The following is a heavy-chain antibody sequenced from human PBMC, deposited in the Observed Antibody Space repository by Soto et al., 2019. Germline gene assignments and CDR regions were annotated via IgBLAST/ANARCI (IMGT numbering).Heavy chain of an antibody. Sequence: PSETLSLTCTVSGGSISSGGYYWSWIRQHPGKGLEWIGYIYYSGSTYYKPSLKSRVTISVDTSKNQFSLKLSSVTAADTAVYYFARDKGENCSGGSCLVFDYWGQGTLVTVSS. CDR2: IYYSGST. J-gene: IGHJ4*02. V-gene: IGHV4-31*03. CDR1: GGSISSGGYY. CDR3: ARDKGENCSGGSCLVFDY. D-gene: IGHD2-15*01.